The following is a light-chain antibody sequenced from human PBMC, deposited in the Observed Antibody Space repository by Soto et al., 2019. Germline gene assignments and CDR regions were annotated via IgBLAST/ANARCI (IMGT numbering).Light chain of an antibody. CDR1: ASSIGTNT. CDR2: GDN. CDR3: AAWDGSLNNVL. J-gene: IGLJ2*01. Sequence: QSVLTQPPSASGTPGQRVTISCSGSASSIGTNTVNWYRQLPGTAPKLLIYGDNQRPSGVPGRFSGSKSGTSASLAISVLQSEDEAEYYCAAWDGSLNNVLFGGGTKVTVL. V-gene: IGLV1-44*01.